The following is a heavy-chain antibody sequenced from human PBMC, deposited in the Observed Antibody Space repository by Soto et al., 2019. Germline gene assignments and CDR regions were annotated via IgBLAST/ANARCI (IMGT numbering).Heavy chain of an antibody. J-gene: IGHJ4*02. Sequence: QVQLVQSGAELKKPGSSVKVSCKASGDTFSGYPINWVRQAPGEGLEWMGRIITVFGTTNDAQRFEGRVTFTADESTNTAYMELRGLLSEDTAVYYCARDGGFGELKYWGPGTLVTFSS. V-gene: IGHV1-69*18. CDR1: GDTFSGYP. CDR2: IITVFGTT. CDR3: ARDGGFGELKY. D-gene: IGHD3-10*01.